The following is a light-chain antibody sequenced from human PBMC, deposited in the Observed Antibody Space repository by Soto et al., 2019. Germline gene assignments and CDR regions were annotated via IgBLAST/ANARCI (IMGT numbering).Light chain of an antibody. J-gene: IGKJ2*01. Sequence: EIVMTQSPVTLSVSPGERATLSCGASQSVSSNLAWYQQKPGQAPRLLIYGASTRATGIPARFSGSGSGTEFTLTISSLQSEDFAVYYCQQYNNWPPPYTLGQGTKLEIK. V-gene: IGKV3-15*01. CDR1: QSVSSN. CDR3: QQYNNWPPPYT. CDR2: GAS.